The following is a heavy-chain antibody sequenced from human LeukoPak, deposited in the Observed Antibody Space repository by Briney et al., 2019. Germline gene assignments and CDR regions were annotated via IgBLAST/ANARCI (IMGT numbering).Heavy chain of an antibody. CDR2: MNPNSGNT. CDR1: GYTFTRYD. D-gene: IGHD6-19*01. J-gene: IGHJ4*02. CDR3: ARVQWLAPQYYFDY. Sequence: GESLKISCKASGYTFTRYDINWVRQATGQGLEWMGWMNPNSGNTGYAQKFQGRVTMTRNTSISTAYMELSSLRSEDTAVYYCARVQWLAPQYYFDYWGQGTLVTVSS. V-gene: IGHV1-8*01.